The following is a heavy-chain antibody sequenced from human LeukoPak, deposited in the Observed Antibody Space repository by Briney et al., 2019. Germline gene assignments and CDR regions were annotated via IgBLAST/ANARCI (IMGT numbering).Heavy chain of an antibody. V-gene: IGHV5-51*01. J-gene: IGHJ4*02. Sequence: GESLKISCKGSGYSFTSYWIGWVRQMPGKGLEVMGIIYPGHSSTRYSPSLQGQINIPPDKSIYPVFLQWTSLHGLDTGMYYWGRRGGSADCGGDCYADYWGQRTRSPSPQ. D-gene: IGHD2-21*02. CDR2: IYPGHSST. CDR1: GYSFTSYW. CDR3: GRRGGSADCGGDCYADY.